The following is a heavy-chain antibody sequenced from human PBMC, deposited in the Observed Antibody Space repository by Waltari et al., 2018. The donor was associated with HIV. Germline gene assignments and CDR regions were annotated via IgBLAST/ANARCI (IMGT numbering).Heavy chain of an antibody. V-gene: IGHV3-74*01. D-gene: IGHD3-9*01. J-gene: IGHJ4*02. CDR2: IKRDGTIT. Sequence: EVQLVESGGGLVQPGGSLTPSCAASRFTLSTHCRHWVRQAPGKGLVWVSRIKRDGTITTYADSVKGRFTISRDNAKNTLFLQMNSLRAEDTAIYYCARDLVVLRYFDWLSTYFDYWGQGTLVTVSS. CDR1: RFTLSTHC. CDR3: ARDLVVLRYFDWLSTYFDY.